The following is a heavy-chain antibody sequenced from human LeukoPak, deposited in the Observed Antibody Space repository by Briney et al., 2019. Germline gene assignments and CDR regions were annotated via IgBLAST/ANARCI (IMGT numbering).Heavy chain of an antibody. CDR1: GFTFSDYY. CDR3: ARDRLEMAFDY. CDR2: ISSSSSTI. J-gene: IGHJ4*02. V-gene: IGHV3-11*01. D-gene: IGHD5-24*01. Sequence: GGSLRLACAASGFTFSDYYMSWIRQAPGKGLEWVSYISSSSSTIYYADSVKGRFTISRDNAKNSLYLQMNSLRAEDTAVYYCARDRLEMAFDYWGQGTLVTVSS.